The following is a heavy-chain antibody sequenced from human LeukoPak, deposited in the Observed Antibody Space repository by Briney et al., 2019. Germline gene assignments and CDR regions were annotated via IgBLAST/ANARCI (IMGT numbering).Heavy chain of an antibody. V-gene: IGHV1-69*13. CDR2: IIPIFGTA. J-gene: IGHJ5*02. CDR3: ARRGEYDYVWGSYRFNWFDP. CDR1: GGTFSIYA. D-gene: IGHD3-16*02. Sequence: SVKVSCTASGGTFSIYAISWVRQAPGQGLEWMGGIIPIFGTANYAQKFQGRVLITADASTSAVCMELSSVRSEDTAVYYWARRGEYDYVWGSYRFNWFDPCGQGTLVTVSS.